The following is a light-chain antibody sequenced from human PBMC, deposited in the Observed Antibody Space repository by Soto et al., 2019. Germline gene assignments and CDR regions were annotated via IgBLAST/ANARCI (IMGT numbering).Light chain of an antibody. CDR2: EGS. J-gene: IGLJ1*01. CDR3: TSYTSTSSTSYV. Sequence: QSALTQPASVSGSPGQSITISCTGTSSDVGASHYVSWYQHHPGKAPKLILYEGSYRPSGVSDRFSGAKSGDTASLTISGLQAEDEANYYCTSYTSTSSTSYVFGTGTKLTVL. V-gene: IGLV2-14*01. CDR1: SSDVGASHY.